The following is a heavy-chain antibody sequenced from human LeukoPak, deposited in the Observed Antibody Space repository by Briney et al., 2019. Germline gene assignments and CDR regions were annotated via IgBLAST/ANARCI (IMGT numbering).Heavy chain of an antibody. V-gene: IGHV3-23*01. Sequence: PGGSLRPSCAASGFTFSSYAMSWVRQAPGKGLEWVSAISGSGGSTYYADSVKGRSTISRDNSKNTLYLQMNSLRAEDTAVYYCAKDQPLSSSSEPDYWGQGTLVTVSS. CDR1: GFTFSSYA. J-gene: IGHJ4*02. CDR2: ISGSGGST. D-gene: IGHD6-6*01. CDR3: AKDQPLSSSSEPDY.